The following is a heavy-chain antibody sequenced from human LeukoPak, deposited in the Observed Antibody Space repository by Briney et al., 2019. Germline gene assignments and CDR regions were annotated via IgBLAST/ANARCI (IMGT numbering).Heavy chain of an antibody. D-gene: IGHD1-26*01. Sequence: PSQTLSLTCTVSGYSISSGYYWGWIRQPPGKGLEWTGSIYHRGSTYYNPSLKSRVTISVDTSKNQFSLKLSSVTAADTAVYYCAGSYPDYWGQGTLVTVSS. J-gene: IGHJ4*02. CDR3: AGSYPDY. CDR2: IYHRGST. CDR1: GYSISSGYY. V-gene: IGHV4-38-2*02.